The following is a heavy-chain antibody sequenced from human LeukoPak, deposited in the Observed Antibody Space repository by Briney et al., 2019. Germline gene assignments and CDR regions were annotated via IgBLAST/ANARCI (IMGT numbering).Heavy chain of an antibody. CDR1: GGTFSSYA. V-gene: IGHV1-69*01. CDR3: ARDAWIAARFRYYYYMDV. J-gene: IGHJ6*03. CDR2: IIPIFGTA. D-gene: IGHD6-6*01. Sequence: SVKVSCKASGGTFSSYAISWVRQAPGQGLEWMGGIIPIFGTANYAQKFQGRVTITADESTSTAYMELSSLRSEDTAVYYCARDAWIAARFRYYYYMDVWGKGTTVTVSS.